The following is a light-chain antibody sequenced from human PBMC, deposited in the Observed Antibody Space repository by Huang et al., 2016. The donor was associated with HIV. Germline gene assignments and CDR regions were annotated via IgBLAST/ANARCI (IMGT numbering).Light chain of an antibody. Sequence: EIVLTQSPGTLSLSPGERATLSCRASQSISSNYLAWYQQKPGQAPRRLIYGASSRATGIPDRCSGSGSGTDFTLTISRLEPEDFVVYYCQQYGSSPRSFGQGTKVEIK. CDR1: QSISSNY. CDR2: GAS. J-gene: IGKJ1*01. V-gene: IGKV3-20*01. CDR3: QQYGSSPRS.